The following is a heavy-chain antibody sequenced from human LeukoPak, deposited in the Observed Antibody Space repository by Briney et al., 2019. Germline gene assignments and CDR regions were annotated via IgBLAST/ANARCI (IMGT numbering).Heavy chain of an antibody. J-gene: IGHJ4*02. CDR2: IIPIFGTA. Sequence: SVKVSCKASGGTFSSYGVSWVRQAPGQGLEWMGGIIPIFGTANYAQKFQGRVTITADESTSTAYMELSSLRSEDTAVYYCARGGLGYCSSTSCYTGHYWGQGTLVTVSS. CDR1: GGTFSSYG. D-gene: IGHD2-2*02. CDR3: ARGGLGYCSSTSCYTGHY. V-gene: IGHV1-69*01.